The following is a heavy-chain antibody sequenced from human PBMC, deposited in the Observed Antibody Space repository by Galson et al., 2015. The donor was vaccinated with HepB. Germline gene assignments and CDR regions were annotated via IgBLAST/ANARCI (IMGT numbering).Heavy chain of an antibody. J-gene: IGHJ4*02. CDR2: ISAYNGNT. Sequence: SVKVSCKASGYTFTSYGISWVRQAPGQGLEWMGWISAYNGNTNYAQKLQGRVTMTTDTSTSTAYMELRSLRSDDTAVYYCARDVRIWGEWELQIFLGGEHFDYWGQGTLVTVSS. V-gene: IGHV1-18*04. CDR3: ARDVRIWGEWELQIFLGGEHFDY. D-gene: IGHD1-26*01. CDR1: GYTFTSYG.